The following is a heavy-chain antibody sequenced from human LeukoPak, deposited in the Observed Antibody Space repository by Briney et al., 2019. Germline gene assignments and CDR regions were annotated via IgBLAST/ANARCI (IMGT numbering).Heavy chain of an antibody. CDR2: ITSSGAST. D-gene: IGHD3-10*01. V-gene: IGHV3-23*01. CDR1: GFTFSNYA. Sequence: PGESLRLSCAASGFTFSNYAMGWVRQAPGNGLEWVSGITSSGASTSYADSVTGRFTISRDNSKNTLYLQMNSLRAEDTAVYYCAKGRGDLRGAFDYWGQGTLVTVSS. J-gene: IGHJ4*02. CDR3: AKGRGDLRGAFDY.